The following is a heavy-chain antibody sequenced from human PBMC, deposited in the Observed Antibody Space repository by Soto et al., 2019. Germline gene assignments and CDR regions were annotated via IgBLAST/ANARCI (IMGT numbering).Heavy chain of an antibody. V-gene: IGHV4-61*08. CDR3: ARAPRGNYGYPSYFDY. J-gene: IGHJ4*02. CDR1: GGSISSGDYY. D-gene: IGHD3-10*01. Sequence: PSDTLSLTCTVSGGSISSGDYYWSWIRQPPGKGLEWIGYIYYSGSTNYNPSLKSRVTISVDTSKNQFSLKLSSVTAADTAVYYCARAPRGNYGYPSYFDYWGQGTLVTVSS. CDR2: IYYSGST.